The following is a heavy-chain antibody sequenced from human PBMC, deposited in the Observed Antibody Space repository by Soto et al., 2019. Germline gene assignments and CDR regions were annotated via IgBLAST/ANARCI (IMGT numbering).Heavy chain of an antibody. J-gene: IGHJ5*02. Sequence: LVKLCFKAGGERFSRYASSLVRKAPGQGLEWMGGIIPIFGTANYAQKFQGRVTITADESTSTAYMELSSLRSEDTAVYYCARVGIQLCLICWFDLWGQGTLVTVSS. CDR2: IIPIFGTA. V-gene: IGHV1-69*01. D-gene: IGHD5-18*01. CDR1: GERFSRYA. CDR3: ARVGIQLCLICWFDL.